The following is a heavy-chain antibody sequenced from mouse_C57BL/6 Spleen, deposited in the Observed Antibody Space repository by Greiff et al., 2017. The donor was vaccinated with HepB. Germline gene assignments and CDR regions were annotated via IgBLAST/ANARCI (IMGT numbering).Heavy chain of an antibody. CDR1: EYEFPSHD. CDR2: INSDGGST. V-gene: IGHV5-2*01. J-gene: IGHJ1*03. CDR3: ARQNSNYGYFDV. D-gene: IGHD2-5*01. Sequence: EVKLMESGGGLVQPGESLKLSCESNEYEFPSHDMSWVRKTPEKRLELVAAINSDGGSTYYPDTMERRFIISRDNTKQTLYLQMSSLRSEDTALYYCARQNSNYGYFDVWGTGTTVTVSS.